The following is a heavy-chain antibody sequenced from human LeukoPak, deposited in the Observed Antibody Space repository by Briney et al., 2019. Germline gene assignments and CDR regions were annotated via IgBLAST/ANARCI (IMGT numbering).Heavy chain of an antibody. CDR3: ARDFPRAIYCNNTICSPGFDY. CDR1: GFTFSSYW. V-gene: IGHV3-23*01. J-gene: IGHJ4*02. CDR2: ISGSGGST. Sequence: QPGGSLRLSCAASGFTFSSYWMHWVRQAPGKWLEWVSAISGSGGSTYYADSVKGRFTISRDNPKNTLYLQMHSLRAEDTAVYYCARDFPRAIYCNNTICSPGFDYWGQGTLVTVSS. D-gene: IGHD2-2*01.